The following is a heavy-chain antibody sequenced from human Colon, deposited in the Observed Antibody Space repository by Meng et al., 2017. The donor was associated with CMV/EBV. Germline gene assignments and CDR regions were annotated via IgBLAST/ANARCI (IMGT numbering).Heavy chain of an antibody. J-gene: IGHJ4*02. Sequence: GESLKISCAASGFTFSSYAMHWVRQAPGKGLEWVAVISYDGSNKYYADSVKGRFTISRDNSKNTLYLQMNSLRAEDTAVYYCARSWSGYTYYFDYWGQGTLVTVSS. CDR1: GFTFSSYA. CDR2: ISYDGSNK. CDR3: ARSWSGYTYYFDY. V-gene: IGHV3-30-3*01. D-gene: IGHD3-3*01.